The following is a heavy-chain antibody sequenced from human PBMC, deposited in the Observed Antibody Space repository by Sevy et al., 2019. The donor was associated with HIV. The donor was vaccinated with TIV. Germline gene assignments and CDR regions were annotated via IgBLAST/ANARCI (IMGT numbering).Heavy chain of an antibody. Sequence: GESLKISCKGSGYRFSSYWIAWVRQMPGKGLEWMGIIYPGDPDPRYSPSFEGQVTISVAKSISTAFLQCSSLKASDTAMYYCACGFSYGHFDYWGQGTLVTVSS. CDR1: GYRFSSYW. D-gene: IGHD5-18*01. CDR3: ACGFSYGHFDY. CDR2: IYPGDPDP. V-gene: IGHV5-51*01. J-gene: IGHJ4*02.